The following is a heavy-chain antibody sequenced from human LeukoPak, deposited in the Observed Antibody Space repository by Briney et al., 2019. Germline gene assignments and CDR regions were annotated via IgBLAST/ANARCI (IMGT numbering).Heavy chain of an antibody. CDR1: GFTFSSYA. Sequence: GGSLRLSCAASGFTFSSYAMHWVRQAPGKGLEWAAVISYDGSNKYYADSVKGRFTISRDNSKNTLYLQMNSLRAEDTAVYYCARDQYYYGSGSGVDPWGQGTLVTVSS. CDR2: ISYDGSNK. CDR3: ARDQYYYGSGSGVDP. J-gene: IGHJ5*02. D-gene: IGHD3-10*01. V-gene: IGHV3-30*04.